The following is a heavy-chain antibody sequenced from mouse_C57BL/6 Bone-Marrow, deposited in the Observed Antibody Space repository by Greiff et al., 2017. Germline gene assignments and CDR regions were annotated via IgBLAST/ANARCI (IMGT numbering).Heavy chain of an antibody. Sequence: QFQLQQPGAELVRPGTSVTLSCKASGYTFTSYWMHWVKQRPGQGLEWIGVIDPSDSYTNYNQKFKGKATLTVDTSSSTAYMQLSSLTSEDSAVYYCVPAYDYPFAYWGQGTLVTVSA. D-gene: IGHD2-4*01. J-gene: IGHJ3*01. V-gene: IGHV1-59*01. CDR2: IDPSDSYT. CDR1: GYTFTSYW. CDR3: VPAYDYPFAY.